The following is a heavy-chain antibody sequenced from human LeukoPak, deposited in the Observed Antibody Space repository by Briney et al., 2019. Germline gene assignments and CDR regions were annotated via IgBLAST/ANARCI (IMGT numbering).Heavy chain of an antibody. D-gene: IGHD3-3*01. CDR2: ISYDGSNK. Sequence: GGSLRLSCAASGFSFTNYWMHWVRQAPGKGLEWVAVISYDGSNKYYADSVKGRFTISRDNSKNTLYLQMNSLRAEDTAVYYCAKDQSFNKPYYDFWSGYYYYYGMDVWGQGTTVTVSS. CDR1: GFSFTNYW. J-gene: IGHJ6*02. V-gene: IGHV3-30*18. CDR3: AKDQSFNKPYYDFWSGYYYYYGMDV.